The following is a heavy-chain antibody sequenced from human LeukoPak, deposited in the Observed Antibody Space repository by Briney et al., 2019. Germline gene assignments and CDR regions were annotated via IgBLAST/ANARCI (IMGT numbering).Heavy chain of an antibody. D-gene: IGHD5-24*01. Sequence: PGESLTLSCAASGFTLSDYWVHWVRQAPGKGLVWVSRINGGRTDYADSVKGRFTISRDNAKNTVSLQMNSLRAEDTAVYYCARDRGMSTNQFDYWGQGTLVTVSS. V-gene: IGHV3-74*01. CDR1: GFTLSDYW. CDR3: ARDRGMSTNQFDY. CDR2: INGGRT. J-gene: IGHJ4*02.